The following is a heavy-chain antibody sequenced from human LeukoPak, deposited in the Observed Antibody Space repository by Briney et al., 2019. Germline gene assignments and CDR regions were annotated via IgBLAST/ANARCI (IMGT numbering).Heavy chain of an antibody. J-gene: IGHJ4*02. V-gene: IGHV4-34*01. D-gene: IGHD1-7*01. CDR2: MNQRGSM. Sequence: LRLSCAASGFTFSSYALHWVRQSPGKGLEWIGEMNQRGSMNYNPSLKSRVTISVDRSKNQFSLKLSSVTAADTAVYYCARELELRYWGQGTLVTVSS. CDR1: GFTFSSYA. CDR3: ARELELRY.